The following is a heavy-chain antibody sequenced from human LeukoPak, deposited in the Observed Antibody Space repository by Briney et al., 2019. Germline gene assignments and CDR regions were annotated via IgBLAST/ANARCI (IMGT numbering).Heavy chain of an antibody. V-gene: IGHV1-69*04. J-gene: IGHJ4*02. CDR3: ARGGDYGGFEIDY. CDR2: IIPILGIA. Sequence: VASVKVSCKASGGTFSSYAISWVRQAPGQGLGWMGRIIPILGIANYAQKFQGRVTITADKSTSTAYMELSSLRSEDTAVYYCARGGDYGGFEIDYWGQGTLVTVSS. D-gene: IGHD4-23*01. CDR1: GGTFSSYA.